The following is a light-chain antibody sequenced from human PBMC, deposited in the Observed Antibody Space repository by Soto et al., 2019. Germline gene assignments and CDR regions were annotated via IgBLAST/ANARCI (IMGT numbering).Light chain of an antibody. Sequence: EIVLTQSPATLSLSPGERATLSCRASQSFSSNYLAWYQHTPGQAPGLLIYAASRRPTGLPDRFSGTESRTDFTLTVSRLQPEDVSFYYSQQYGSSPWTFGEGTKLEIK. CDR2: AAS. V-gene: IGKV3-20*01. CDR3: QQYGSSPWT. J-gene: IGKJ2*01. CDR1: QSFSSNY.